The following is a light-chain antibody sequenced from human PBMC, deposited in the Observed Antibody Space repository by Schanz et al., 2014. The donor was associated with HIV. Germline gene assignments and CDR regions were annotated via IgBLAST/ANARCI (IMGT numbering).Light chain of an antibody. CDR2: GSN. V-gene: IGLV1-40*01. J-gene: IGLJ2*01. CDR1: SSNIGAGYD. CDR3: QSYDSALSDVV. Sequence: QSVLTQPPSVSGVPGQRVTISCTGSSSNIGAGYDVHWYQQVPGLAPKLLIFGSNTRPSGVPDRFSGSKSGTSASLAISGLQAEDEADYHCQSYDSALSDVVFGGGTKLTVL.